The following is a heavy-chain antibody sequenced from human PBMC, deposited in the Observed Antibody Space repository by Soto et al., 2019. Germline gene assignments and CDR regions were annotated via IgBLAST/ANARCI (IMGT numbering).Heavy chain of an antibody. V-gene: IGHV3-33*01. CDR1: GFTFSSYG. Sequence: GGSLRLSCAASGFTFSSYGMHWVRQAPGKGLEWVAVIWYDGSNKYYADSVKGRFTISRDNSKNTLYLQMNSLRAEDTAVYYCARDGGEPELNYYYYGMDVWGQGTTVTVSS. J-gene: IGHJ6*02. D-gene: IGHD3-16*01. CDR2: IWYDGSNK. CDR3: ARDGGEPELNYYYYGMDV.